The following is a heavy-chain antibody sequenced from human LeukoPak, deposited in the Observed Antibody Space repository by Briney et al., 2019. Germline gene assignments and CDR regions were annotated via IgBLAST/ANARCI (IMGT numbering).Heavy chain of an antibody. J-gene: IGHJ4*02. V-gene: IGHV4-34*01. Sequence: SETLSLTCAVYGGSFSGYDWSWVRQPPGKGLECIGEINHSASTNYNPSLKSRVTISVETSKNQFSLKLRSVTAADTAVYYCARRKFPGYFDYWGQGTLVTVSS. CDR1: GGSFSGYD. CDR3: ARRKFPGYFDY. CDR2: INHSAST. D-gene: IGHD3-10*01.